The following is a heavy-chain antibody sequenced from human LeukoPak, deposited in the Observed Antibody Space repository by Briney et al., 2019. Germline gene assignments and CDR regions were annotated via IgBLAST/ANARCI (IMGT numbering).Heavy chain of an antibody. CDR3: ARGLVDTAMVRFDY. CDR2: INHSGST. Sequence: SETLSLTCAVYGGSFSGYYWSWIRQPPWKGLEWIGEINHSGSTNYNPSLKSRVTISVDTSKNQFSLRLSSVTAADTAVYYCARGLVDTAMVRFDYWGQGTLVTVSS. J-gene: IGHJ4*02. D-gene: IGHD5-18*01. V-gene: IGHV4-34*01. CDR1: GGSFSGYY.